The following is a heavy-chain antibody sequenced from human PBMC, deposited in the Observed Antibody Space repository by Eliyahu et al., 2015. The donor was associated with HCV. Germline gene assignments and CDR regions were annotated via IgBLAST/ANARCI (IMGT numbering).Heavy chain of an antibody. V-gene: IGHV2-70*13. J-gene: IGHJ3*02. CDR1: GFSLTTSGMS. CDR2: IDWDDDK. Sequence: QVTLRESGPALVKPTQTLTLTCTFSGFSLTTSGMSVSWIRQPPGKALEWLARIDWDDDKYYSTSLKTRLTISKDTPKNQVVLTMTNMDPVDTATYYCARTTASIAPNAFDIWGQGTMVAVSS. CDR3: ARTTASIAPNAFDI. D-gene: IGHD6-6*01.